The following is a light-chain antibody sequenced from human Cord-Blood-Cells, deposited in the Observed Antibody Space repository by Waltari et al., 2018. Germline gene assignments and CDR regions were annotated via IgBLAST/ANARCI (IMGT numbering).Light chain of an antibody. Sequence: SYELTQPPSVSVSPGQTARITCSGDAFPKQYAYWYQQKPGQAPVRGIYTDRGRPSGIPELFSGASSGTTVTLTISGVQAEDEADYYCQSADSSGTWVFGGGTKLTVL. J-gene: IGLJ3*02. CDR3: QSADSSGTWV. CDR2: TDR. CDR1: AFPKQY. V-gene: IGLV3-25*03.